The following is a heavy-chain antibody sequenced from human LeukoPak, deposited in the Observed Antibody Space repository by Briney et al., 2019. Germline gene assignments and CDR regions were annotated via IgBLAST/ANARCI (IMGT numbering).Heavy chain of an antibody. V-gene: IGHV1-8*01. CDR3: ASGKNDYGDYVVDY. J-gene: IGHJ4*02. Sequence: GASVKVSCKASGYTLTSYDINWVRQATGQGLEWMGWMNPNSGNTGYAQKFQGRVTMTRNTSISTAYMELSSLRSEDTAVYYCASGKNDYGDYVVDYWGQGTLVTVSS. CDR1: GYTLTSYD. CDR2: MNPNSGNT. D-gene: IGHD4-17*01.